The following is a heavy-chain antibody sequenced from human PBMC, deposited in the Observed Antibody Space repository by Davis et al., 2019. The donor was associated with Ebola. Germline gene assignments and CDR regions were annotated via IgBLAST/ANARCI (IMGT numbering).Heavy chain of an antibody. CDR3: ARDYVY. J-gene: IGHJ4*02. CDR1: GYSINRGFS. D-gene: IGHD1-14*01. CDR2: IYHSGAT. V-gene: IGHV4-38-2*02. Sequence: MPSETLSLTCTVSGYSINRGFSWGWIRQPPGKGLEWIGSIYHSGATNYSPSLKRRVTISADTSKNQFFLRMSSVTAADTAMYYCARDYVYWGQGTPVTVSS.